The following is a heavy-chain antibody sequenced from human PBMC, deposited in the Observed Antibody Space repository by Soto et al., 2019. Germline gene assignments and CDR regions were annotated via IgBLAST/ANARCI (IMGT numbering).Heavy chain of an antibody. CDR2: ISYSGST. CDR3: ARADPDASVGY. CDR1: GGSMSSYY. J-gene: IGHJ4*02. V-gene: IGHV4-59*01. Sequence: SETLSLTCTVSGGSMSSYYWTWLRQSPGRGLEWIGYISYSGSTYYNPSLKSRVTISADTSKNQFSLRMNSMIAADTAVYYCARADPDASVGYWGQGTLVTV. D-gene: IGHD2-15*01.